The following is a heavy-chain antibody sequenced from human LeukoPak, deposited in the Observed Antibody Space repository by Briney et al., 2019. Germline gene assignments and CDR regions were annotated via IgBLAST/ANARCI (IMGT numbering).Heavy chain of an antibody. CDR2: ISSSSSYI. V-gene: IGHV3-21*01. Sequence: TGGSLRLSCAASGFTFSSYSMNWVRQAPGKGLEWVSSISSSSSYIYYADSVKGRFTISRDNAKNSLYLQMNSLRAEDTAVYYCATSTRYCSGGSCYSDYWGQGTLVTVSS. J-gene: IGHJ4*02. D-gene: IGHD2-15*01. CDR3: ATSTRYCSGGSCYSDY. CDR1: GFTFSSYS.